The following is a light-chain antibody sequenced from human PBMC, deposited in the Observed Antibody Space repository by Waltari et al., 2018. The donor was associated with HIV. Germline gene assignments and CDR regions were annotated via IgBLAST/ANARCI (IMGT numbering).Light chain of an antibody. CDR3: QQYGRSSWT. CDR1: QSISNSQ. CDR2: GAS. V-gene: IGKV3-20*01. J-gene: IGKJ1*01. Sequence: EIVLTQSPGTLSLSPGGRATLSCRASQSISNSQLAWYQQKPGQAPRLLIYGASSRATGIPDRFGGSGSGTDFTLTIRRLEPEDFAVYYCQQYGRSSWTFGQGTKVEIQ.